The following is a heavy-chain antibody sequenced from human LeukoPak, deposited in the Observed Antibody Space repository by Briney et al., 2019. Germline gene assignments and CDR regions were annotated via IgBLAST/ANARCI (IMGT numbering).Heavy chain of an antibody. D-gene: IGHD5-18*01. CDR2: ISSSSSYI. CDR3: AREAVDTAMVSHHFFDY. V-gene: IGHV3-21*01. CDR1: GFTFSSYS. Sequence: GGSLRLSCAASGFTFSSYSMNWVRQAPGKGLEWVSSISSSSSYIYYADSVKGRFTISRDNAKNSLYLQMNSLRAEDTAVYYCAREAVDTAMVSHHFFDYWGQGTLVTVSS. J-gene: IGHJ4*02.